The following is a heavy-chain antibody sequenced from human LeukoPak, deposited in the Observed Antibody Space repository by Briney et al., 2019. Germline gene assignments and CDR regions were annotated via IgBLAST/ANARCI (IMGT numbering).Heavy chain of an antibody. Sequence: ASVKVSCKASGYTFTSYDINWVRQATGQGLEWMGWMNPNSGNTGYAQKFQGRVTMTRNTSISTAYMELSSLRSEDTAVYYCARGGRKTAVVTRYNWFDPWGQGTLVTVSS. CDR2: MNPNSGNT. CDR1: GYTFTSYD. V-gene: IGHV1-8*01. CDR3: ARGGRKTAVVTRYNWFDP. J-gene: IGHJ5*02. D-gene: IGHD4-23*01.